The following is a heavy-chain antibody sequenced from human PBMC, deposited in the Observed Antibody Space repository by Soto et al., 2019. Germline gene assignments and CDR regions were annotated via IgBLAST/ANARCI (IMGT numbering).Heavy chain of an antibody. D-gene: IGHD4-17*01. Sequence: ASVEVSCKXSGYTFTSYAMHWVRQAPGQRLEWMGWINAGNGNTKYSQKFQGRVTITRDTSASTAYMELSSLRSEDTAVYYCARVGHGDYALDYWGQGTLVTVSS. J-gene: IGHJ4*02. V-gene: IGHV1-3*01. CDR1: GYTFTSYA. CDR3: ARVGHGDYALDY. CDR2: INAGNGNT.